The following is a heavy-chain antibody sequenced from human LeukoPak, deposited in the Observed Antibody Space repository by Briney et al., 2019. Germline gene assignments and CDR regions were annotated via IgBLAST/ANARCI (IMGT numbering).Heavy chain of an antibody. J-gene: IGHJ4*02. D-gene: IGHD3-10*01. CDR3: ARDPYGSGSYPLDY. CDR1: GLTFSSYA. Sequence: PGRSLRLSCAASGLTFSSYAMHWVRQAPGKGLEWVAVISYDGSNKYYADSVKGRFTISRDNSKNTLYLQMNSLRAEDTAVYYCARDPYGSGSYPLDYWGQGTLVTVPS. CDR2: ISYDGSNK. V-gene: IGHV3-30-3*01.